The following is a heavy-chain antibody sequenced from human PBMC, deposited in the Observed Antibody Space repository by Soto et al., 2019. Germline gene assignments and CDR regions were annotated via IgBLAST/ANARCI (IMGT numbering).Heavy chain of an antibody. CDR3: ARVPSYLTEGY. V-gene: IGHV1-18*01. D-gene: IGHD2-8*02. CDR2: ISAYNGDT. J-gene: IGHJ4*02. Sequence: QVQLVQSGAEVKKPGASVRVSCKASGYTFTNYGISWVRQAPGQGLEWIGWISAYNGDTIYAQKLQGRVTMTTDTSTSTAYMELRSLRSDDTAMYFCARVPSYLTEGYWGQGTLVTVSS. CDR1: GYTFTNYG.